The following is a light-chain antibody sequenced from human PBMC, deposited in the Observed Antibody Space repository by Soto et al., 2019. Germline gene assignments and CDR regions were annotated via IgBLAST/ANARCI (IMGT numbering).Light chain of an antibody. V-gene: IGLV1-44*01. CDR2: SDN. CDR1: SSNIGSNT. CDR3: AAWDDSLNGPV. Sequence: QSVLTQPPSASGTPGQRVTISCSGSSSNIGSNTVNWYQQLPGTAPKLPIYSDNQRPSGVPDRFSGSESGTSASLAISGLQSEDEADYYCAAWDDSLNGPVFGGGTKLTVL. J-gene: IGLJ3*02.